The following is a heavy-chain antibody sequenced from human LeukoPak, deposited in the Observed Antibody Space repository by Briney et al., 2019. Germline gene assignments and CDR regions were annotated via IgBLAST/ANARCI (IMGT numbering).Heavy chain of an antibody. D-gene: IGHD4-17*01. V-gene: IGHV3-74*01. CDR2: INSDGSST. Sequence: GGSLRLSCAASGFTFRNYWMHWVRHAPGKGLVWVSRINSDGSSTSYADSVKGRFTISRDNAKNTLYLQMNSLRAEDTAMYYCTRGDYGAYGYDAFDIWGQGTMVTVSS. CDR3: TRGDYGAYGYDAFDI. J-gene: IGHJ3*02. CDR1: GFTFRNYW.